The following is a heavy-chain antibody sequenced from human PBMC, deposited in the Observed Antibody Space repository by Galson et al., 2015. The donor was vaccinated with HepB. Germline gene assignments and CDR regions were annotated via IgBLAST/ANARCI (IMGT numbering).Heavy chain of an antibody. V-gene: IGHV6-1*01. D-gene: IGHD2-2*01. Sequence: CAISGDSVSSDSATWNWIRQSPARGLEWLGRTYYRSRWSTDYTVSMRSRITVSADTSKNQFSLQLNSVTPEDTAVYYCARGGAVAPADAWGQGTLVAVSS. CDR1: GDSVSSDSAT. CDR3: ARGGAVAPADA. CDR2: TYYRSRWST. J-gene: IGHJ4*02.